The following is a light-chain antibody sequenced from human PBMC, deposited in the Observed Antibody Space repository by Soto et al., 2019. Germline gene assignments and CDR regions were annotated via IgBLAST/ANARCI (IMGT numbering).Light chain of an antibody. CDR1: QSISSSF. J-gene: IGKJ5*01. V-gene: IGKV3-20*01. CDR3: QQYGYSPIT. CDR2: AAS. Sequence: EIVLTQSPGILSLSPGERASLSCGASQSISSSFLAWYQQKPGQAPRLLIYAASSRATGSPDRFSGGGSGTDFTLKISRLEPEDFPVYYCQQYGYSPITFGQGTRLETK.